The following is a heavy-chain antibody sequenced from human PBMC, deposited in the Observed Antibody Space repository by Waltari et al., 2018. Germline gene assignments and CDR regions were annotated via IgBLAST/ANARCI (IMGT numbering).Heavy chain of an antibody. J-gene: IGHJ4*02. D-gene: IGHD3-22*01. Sequence: QVQLQQWGAGLLKPSETLSLTCAVYGGSFSGYYWSWIRQPPGKGLEWIGEINHSGSTNYNPSRKSRVTISVDTSKNQFSLKLSSVTAADTAVYYCARHRPYYYDSSGYYYVYWGQGTLVTVSS. CDR3: ARHRPYYYDSSGYYYVY. V-gene: IGHV4-34*01. CDR2: INHSGST. CDR1: GGSFSGYY.